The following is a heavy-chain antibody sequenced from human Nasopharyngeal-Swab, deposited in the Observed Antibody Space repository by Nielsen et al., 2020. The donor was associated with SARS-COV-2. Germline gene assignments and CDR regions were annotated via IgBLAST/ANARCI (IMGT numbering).Heavy chain of an antibody. J-gene: IGHJ6*02. V-gene: IGHV4-34*01. D-gene: IGHD5-18*01. Sequence: SETLSLTCAVYGGSFSGYYWSWIRQPPGKGLEWIGEINHSGSTNYNPSLKSRVTISVDTSKNQFSLKLSSVTAADTAVYYRARGCGYSYGYGAVPLYYYGMDVWGQGTTVTVSS. CDR2: INHSGST. CDR1: GGSFSGYY. CDR3: ARGCGYSYGYGAVPLYYYGMDV.